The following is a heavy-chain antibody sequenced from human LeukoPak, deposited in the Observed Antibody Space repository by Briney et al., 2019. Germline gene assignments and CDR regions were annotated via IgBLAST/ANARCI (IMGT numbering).Heavy chain of an antibody. Sequence: GGALRLSCAASGFTFSSYAMSWVREAPGKGLEWVSSISGSGGSTYYADSVKGRFTISRDNSKNTLYLQMNSLRAEDTAVYYCAKELNSYGYYYYGMDVWGQGTTVTVSS. J-gene: IGHJ6*02. CDR3: AKELNSYGYYYYGMDV. CDR1: GFTFSSYA. D-gene: IGHD5-18*01. V-gene: IGHV3-23*01. CDR2: ISGSGGST.